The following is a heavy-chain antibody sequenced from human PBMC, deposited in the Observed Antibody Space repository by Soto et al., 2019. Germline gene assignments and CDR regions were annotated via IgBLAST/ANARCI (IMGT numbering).Heavy chain of an antibody. CDR1: GFRFSTYW. CDR2: INPEGTII. V-gene: IGHV3-74*01. J-gene: IGHJ4*02. CDR3: ARDPPGIGIEY. D-gene: IGHD1-1*01. Sequence: PVGSLRLSCAASGFRFSTYWMHWVRQAPGKGLEWVSRINPEGTIINYGDSVKGRFTISRDNARDTLHLDMLSLRADDTAVYYCARDPPGIGIEYWGQGNLVTVYS.